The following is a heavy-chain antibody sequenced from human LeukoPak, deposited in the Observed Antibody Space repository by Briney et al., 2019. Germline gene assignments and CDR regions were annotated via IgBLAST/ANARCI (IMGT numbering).Heavy chain of an antibody. J-gene: IGHJ5*02. Sequence: SETLSLTCSVSGGSVTSGGFYWGWLRQPPGKGPEWIATIYYTESTYYNPSLKSRVTISIDTSKNQFSLRLTSVTATDTAVYHCARHSGSGSLSRPFDPWGQGTLVTVSS. V-gene: IGHV4-39*01. CDR1: GGSVTSGGFY. CDR2: IYYTEST. CDR3: ARHSGSGSLSRPFDP. D-gene: IGHD3-10*01.